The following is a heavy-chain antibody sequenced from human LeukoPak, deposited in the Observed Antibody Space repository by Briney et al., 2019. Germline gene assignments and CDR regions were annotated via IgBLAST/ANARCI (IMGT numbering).Heavy chain of an antibody. V-gene: IGHV4-59*08. Sequence: SETLSLTCTVSGGSISSYYWSWIRQPPGKGLEWIGYIYYSGSTNYNPSLKSRVTISVDTSKNQFSLELSSVTAADTAVYYCARTQRGYDSGYFDYWGQGTLVTVSP. J-gene: IGHJ4*02. CDR3: ARTQRGYDSGYFDY. D-gene: IGHD5-12*01. CDR1: GGSISSYY. CDR2: IYYSGST.